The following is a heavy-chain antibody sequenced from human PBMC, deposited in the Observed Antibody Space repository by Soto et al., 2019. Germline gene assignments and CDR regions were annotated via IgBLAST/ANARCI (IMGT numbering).Heavy chain of an antibody. D-gene: IGHD3-10*01. J-gene: IGHJ3*01. CDR2: IKSKTDGGTT. CDR3: TTVIPMVRGGPVI. CDR1: GFTFSNAW. V-gene: IGHV3-15*01. Sequence: GGSLRLSCAASGFTFSNAWMSWVRQAPGKGLEWVGRIKSKTDGGTTDYAAPVKGRFTISRDDSKNTLYLQMNSLKTEDTAVYYCTTVIPMVRGGPVIWGQGTMVTVSS.